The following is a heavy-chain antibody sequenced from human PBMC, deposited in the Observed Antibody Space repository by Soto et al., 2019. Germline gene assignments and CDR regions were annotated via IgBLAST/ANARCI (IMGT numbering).Heavy chain of an antibody. CDR3: ARGDSSDYSTATPADY. V-gene: IGHV5-51*01. CDR1: GYSFANYW. J-gene: IGHJ4*02. CDR2: IYPTDSDT. Sequence: PGESLKISCSGCGYSFANYWIGWVRQMPGKGLEWMGIIYPTDSDTRYSPSFQGQVTISADKSISTAYLQWNSLKASDTAIYFCARGDSSDYSTATPADYWGQGTLVTVSS. D-gene: IGHD3-22*01.